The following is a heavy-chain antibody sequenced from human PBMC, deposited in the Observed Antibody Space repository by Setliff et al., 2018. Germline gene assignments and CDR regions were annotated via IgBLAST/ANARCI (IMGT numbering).Heavy chain of an antibody. CDR2: INPSGGLT. J-gene: IGHJ3*02. Sequence: ASVKVSCKASGYTLTKYYMHWVRQAPGQGLEWMGIINPSGGLTRYAQKFQGRVTMTRDTSTSTVYMEVSSLRPEDTAVYYCARDRRDIVVAVVNAAFDIWGQGTMVTVSS. CDR1: GYTLTKYY. CDR3: ARDRRDIVVAVVNAAFDI. V-gene: IGHV1-46*03. D-gene: IGHD2-15*01.